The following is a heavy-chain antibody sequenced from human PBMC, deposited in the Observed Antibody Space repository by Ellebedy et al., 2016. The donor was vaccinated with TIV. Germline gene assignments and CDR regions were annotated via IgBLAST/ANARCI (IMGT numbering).Heavy chain of an antibody. Sequence: GGSLRLXCAVSGLTFTTYGIHWVRQAPGKGLEWVANIKQDGSERYYVDSVKGRFTISKDNAKNSLYLQMNSLRAEDTAVYYCARRYFDYWGQGTLVTVSS. V-gene: IGHV3-7*03. CDR1: GLTFTTYG. CDR3: ARRYFDY. CDR2: IKQDGSER. J-gene: IGHJ4*02.